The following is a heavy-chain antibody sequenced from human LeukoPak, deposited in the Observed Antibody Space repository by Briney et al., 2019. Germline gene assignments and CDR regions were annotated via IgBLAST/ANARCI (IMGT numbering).Heavy chain of an antibody. D-gene: IGHD3-10*01. V-gene: IGHV3-11*05. CDR3: ARESHGTGDQ. CDR1: GFSFRDYY. Sequence: GGSLRLSCAASGFSFRDYYMSWIRQAPGKGLEWVSFISTNSVFTNYADPVKGRFTISRDNAKNSLYLQLNSLRAEDTAVYYCARESHGTGDQWGQGTLVTVSS. CDR2: ISTNSVFT. J-gene: IGHJ4*02.